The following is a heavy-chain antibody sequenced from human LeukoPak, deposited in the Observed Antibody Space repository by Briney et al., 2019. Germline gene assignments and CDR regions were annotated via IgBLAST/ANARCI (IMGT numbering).Heavy chain of an antibody. Sequence: GGSLRLSCAASGFTFGNYGMHWVRQAPGKGLEWVAVISYDGSNKYYADSVKGRFTISRDNSKNTLYLQMNSLRAEDTAVYYCAKAEFLGGGGSDFDYWGQGTLVTVSS. CDR2: ISYDGSNK. CDR3: AKAEFLGGGGSDFDY. D-gene: IGHD3-10*01. V-gene: IGHV3-30*19. J-gene: IGHJ4*02. CDR1: GFTFGNYG.